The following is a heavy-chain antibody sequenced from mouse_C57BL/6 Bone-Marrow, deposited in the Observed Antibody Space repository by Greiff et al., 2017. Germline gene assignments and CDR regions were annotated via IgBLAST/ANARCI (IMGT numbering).Heavy chain of an antibody. J-gene: IGHJ4*01. Sequence: EVQGVESGGGLVQPGGSLSLSCAASGFTFTDYYMSWVRQPPGKALEWLGFIRNKANGYTTEYSASVKGRFTISRDNSQSILYLQMKALRAEDSATYYCARYEDGNYVGYAMDYWGQGTSVTVSS. D-gene: IGHD2-1*01. V-gene: IGHV7-3*01. CDR2: IRNKANGYTT. CDR3: ARYEDGNYVGYAMDY. CDR1: GFTFTDYY.